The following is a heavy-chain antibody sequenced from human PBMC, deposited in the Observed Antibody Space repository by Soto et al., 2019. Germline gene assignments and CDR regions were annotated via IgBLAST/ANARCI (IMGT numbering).Heavy chain of an antibody. D-gene: IGHD6-6*01. Sequence: GESLKISCKVSVYIFTNYWIGWVRQMPGKGLEWMGIIYSGDSDTRYSPSFQGQITISVDKSINTAYLQWSSLKASDTATYYCARHGSIGARQNWFDPWGQGTLVTVSS. CDR3: ARHGSIGARQNWFDP. J-gene: IGHJ5*02. CDR1: VYIFTNYW. CDR2: IYSGDSDT. V-gene: IGHV5-51*01.